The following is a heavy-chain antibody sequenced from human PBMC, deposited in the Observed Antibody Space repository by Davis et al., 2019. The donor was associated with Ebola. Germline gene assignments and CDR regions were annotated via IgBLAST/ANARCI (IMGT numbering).Heavy chain of an antibody. CDR2: FDPENGKT. V-gene: IGHV1-24*01. J-gene: IGHJ4*02. Sequence: ASVKVSCKVSGYPLTELSTNWVRQAPGEGLEWMGGFDPENGKTIYAQKFQGRVSVTEDTSTDTVYMELSSLRYDDTAVYYCARVGSDFWGGSQYYFDYWGQGTLVTVSS. CDR3: ARVGSDFWGGSQYYFDY. CDR1: GYPLTELS. D-gene: IGHD3-3*01.